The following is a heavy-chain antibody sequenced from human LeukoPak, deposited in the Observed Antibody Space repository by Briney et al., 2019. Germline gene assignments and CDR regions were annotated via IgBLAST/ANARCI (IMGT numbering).Heavy chain of an antibody. CDR2: IKQDGSEK. CDR3: ARERGIFCSSTSCYIRYYYYMDV. Sequence: PGGSLRHSCAASGFTFSSYWMSWVRQAPGKGLEWVANIKQDGSEKYYVDSVKGRFTISRDNAKDSLYLQMNSLRAEDTAVYYCARERGIFCSSTSCYIRYYYYMDVWGKGTTVTVSS. CDR1: GFTFSSYW. V-gene: IGHV3-7*01. D-gene: IGHD2-2*02. J-gene: IGHJ6*03.